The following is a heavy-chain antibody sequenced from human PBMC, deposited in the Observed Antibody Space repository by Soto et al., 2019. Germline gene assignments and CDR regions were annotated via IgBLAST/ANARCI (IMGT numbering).Heavy chain of an antibody. V-gene: IGHV3-74*01. D-gene: IGHD2-2*01. J-gene: IGHJ6*03. CDR1: GFTFSSYW. Sequence: GGSLRLSCAASGFTFSSYWMHWVRQAPGKGLVWVSRINSDGSSTSYADSVKGRFTISRDNAKNTLYLQMNSLRAEDTAVYYCARAKIVVVPAAISDYYYYYMDVWGKGTTVTVSS. CDR2: INSDGSST. CDR3: ARAKIVVVPAAISDYYYYYMDV.